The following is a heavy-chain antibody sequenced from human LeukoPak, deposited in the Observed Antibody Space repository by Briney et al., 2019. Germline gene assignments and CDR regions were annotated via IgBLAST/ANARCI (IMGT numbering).Heavy chain of an antibody. CDR2: VHYSGNT. CDR1: GGSISGYY. J-gene: IGHJ6*02. D-gene: IGHD6-6*01. Sequence: QPSETLSLTCTVSGGSISGYYWSWIRQSPGKGLEWIGYVHYSGNTHYNPYLKSRVTISVDTSKNQFSLTLTTVTAADTAVFYCARLEAALSTGGMDVWGHGTTVTVSS. V-gene: IGHV4-59*08. CDR3: ARLEAALSTGGMDV.